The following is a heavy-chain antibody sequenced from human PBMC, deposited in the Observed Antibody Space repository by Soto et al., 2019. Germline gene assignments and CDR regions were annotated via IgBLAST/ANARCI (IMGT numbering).Heavy chain of an antibody. CDR3: ARRYSYGHFDY. D-gene: IGHD5-18*01. J-gene: IGHJ4*02. CDR1: GASISSSY. V-gene: IGHV4-59*08. Sequence: QVQLQESGPGLVRPSETLSLTCTVSGASISSSYWSWIRQPPGKGLEWIGYIYNSGSTTYNPSLKSRVTISVDTSKHQFSLKLSSVTAADTAVYYCARRYSYGHFDYWGQGTLVTVSS. CDR2: IYNSGST.